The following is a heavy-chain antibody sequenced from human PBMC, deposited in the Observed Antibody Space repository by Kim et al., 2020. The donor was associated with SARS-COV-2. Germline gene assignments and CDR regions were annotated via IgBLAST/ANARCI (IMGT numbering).Heavy chain of an antibody. V-gene: IGHV3-23*01. CDR1: GFTFSSYA. CDR2: ISGSGGST. D-gene: IGHD3-22*01. J-gene: IGHJ6*02. CDR3: AKDGPYYYDSSGYYDYYYGMDV. Sequence: GGSLRLSCAASGFTFSSYAMSWVRQAPGKGLEWVSAISGSGGSTYYADSVKGRFTISRDNSKNTLYLQMNSLRAEDTAVYYCAKDGPYYYDSSGYYDYYYGMDVWGQGTTVTVSS.